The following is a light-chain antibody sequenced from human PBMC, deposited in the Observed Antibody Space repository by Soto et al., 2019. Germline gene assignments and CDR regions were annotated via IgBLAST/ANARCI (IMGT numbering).Light chain of an antibody. CDR3: LPAYNHPYT. CDR2: AAS. Sequence: AIQMTQSPSSLSASVGDRVTITCRASQDIRDDLGWYQQKPGKAPKHLIYAASSLQHGVPSRFSVSGSGTDFTLTISSLQPEDFATYYCLPAYNHPYTFGQGTKLEI. CDR1: QDIRDD. V-gene: IGKV1-6*01. J-gene: IGKJ2*01.